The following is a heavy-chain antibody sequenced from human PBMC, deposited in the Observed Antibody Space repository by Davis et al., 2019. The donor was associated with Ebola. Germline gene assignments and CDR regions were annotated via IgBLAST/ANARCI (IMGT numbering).Heavy chain of an antibody. V-gene: IGHV1-69*04. Sequence: SVKVSCKASGGTFSSYTISWVRQAPGQGLEWMGRIIPILGIANYAQKFQGRVTITADKSTSTAYMELSSLRSEDTAVYYCARDERVVAATEGYWGQGTLVTVSS. D-gene: IGHD2-15*01. CDR3: ARDERVVAATEGY. CDR2: IIPILGIA. CDR1: GGTFSSYT. J-gene: IGHJ4*02.